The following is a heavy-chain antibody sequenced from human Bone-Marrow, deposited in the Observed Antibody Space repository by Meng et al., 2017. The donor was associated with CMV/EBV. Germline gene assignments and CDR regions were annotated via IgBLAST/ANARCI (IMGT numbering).Heavy chain of an antibody. J-gene: IGHJ4*02. Sequence: VSGGSISSRNWWSWVRQPPGKGLEWIGEIYHSGSTNYNPSLQSRVTISVDKSKNQFSLKLSSVTAADTAVYYCARTMEQWLVSYFDYWGQGTLVTVSS. CDR3: ARTMEQWLVSYFDY. V-gene: IGHV4-4*02. CDR1: GGSISSRNW. D-gene: IGHD6-19*01. CDR2: IYHSGST.